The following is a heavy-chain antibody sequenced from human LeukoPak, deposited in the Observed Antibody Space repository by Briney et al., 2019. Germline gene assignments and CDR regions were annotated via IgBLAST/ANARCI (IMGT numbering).Heavy chain of an antibody. J-gene: IGHJ6*03. CDR2: IYYSGST. V-gene: IGHV4-59*01. D-gene: IGHD6-13*01. Sequence: SETLSLTCTVSGGSISSYYWSWIRQPPGKGLEWIGYIYYSGSTNYNPSLKSRVTISVDTSKNQFSLKLSSVTAADTAVYYCARVRIEVAAAGYYYYYMDVWGKGTTVTISS. CDR3: ARVRIEVAAAGYYYYYMDV. CDR1: GGSISSYY.